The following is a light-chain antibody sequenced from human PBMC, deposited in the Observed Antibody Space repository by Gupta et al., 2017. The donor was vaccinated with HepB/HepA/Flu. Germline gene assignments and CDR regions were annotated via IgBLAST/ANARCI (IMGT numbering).Light chain of an antibody. CDR3: QQYNNWPPFT. Sequence: DIVMTQSTATLSVSPGESATLSCSASQNFRNNVSWYQQKPGQAPRHLIYGTSTRANGIPARFSCSGSGTEFTLTISSLQSEDFAVYYCQQYNNWPPFTFGQGTKLEI. CDR2: GTS. V-gene: IGKV3-15*01. J-gene: IGKJ2*01. CDR1: QNFRNN.